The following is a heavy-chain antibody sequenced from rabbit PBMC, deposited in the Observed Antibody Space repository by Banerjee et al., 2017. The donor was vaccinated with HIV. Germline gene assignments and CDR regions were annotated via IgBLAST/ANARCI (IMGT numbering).Heavy chain of an antibody. D-gene: IGHD4-1*01. CDR1: GFSFSSYYY. J-gene: IGHJ4*01. CDR3: ARDPSFYSSGWGPNL. V-gene: IGHV1S40*01. CDR2: IYAGTSGST. Sequence: QSLEESGGGLVKPGASLTLTCTASGFSFSSYYYMCWVRQAPGKGLEWIACIYAGTSGSTYYASWAKGRFTISKTSSTTVTLQMTSLTAADTATYFCARDPSFYSSGWGPNLWGPGTLVTVS.